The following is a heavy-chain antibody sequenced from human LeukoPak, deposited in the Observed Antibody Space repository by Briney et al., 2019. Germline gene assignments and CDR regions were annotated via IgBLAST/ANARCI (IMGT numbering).Heavy chain of an antibody. J-gene: IGHJ3*02. CDR2: ISWNSGSI. Sequence: PGRSLRLSCAASGFTFDDYAMHWVRQAPGKGLEWVSGISWNSGSIGYADSVKGRFTISRDNAKNSLYLQMNSLRAEDTALYYCAKDNGAKGSGSYDAFDIWGQGTMVTVSS. CDR1: GFTFDDYA. D-gene: IGHD3-10*01. V-gene: IGHV3-9*01. CDR3: AKDNGAKGSGSYDAFDI.